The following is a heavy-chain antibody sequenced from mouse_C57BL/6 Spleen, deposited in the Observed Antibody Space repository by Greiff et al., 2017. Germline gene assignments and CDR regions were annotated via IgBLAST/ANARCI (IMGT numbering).Heavy chain of an antibody. J-gene: IGHJ3*01. D-gene: IGHD2-5*01. CDR1: GYSITSGYY. Sequence: EVKLVESGPGLVKPSQSLSLTCSVTGYSITSGYYWNWIRQFPGNKLEWMGYISYDGSNNYNPSLKNRISITRDTSKNQFFLKLNSVTTEDTATYYCARHSNYEAWFAYWGQGTLVTVSA. CDR3: ARHSNYEAWFAY. CDR2: ISYDGSN. V-gene: IGHV3-6*01.